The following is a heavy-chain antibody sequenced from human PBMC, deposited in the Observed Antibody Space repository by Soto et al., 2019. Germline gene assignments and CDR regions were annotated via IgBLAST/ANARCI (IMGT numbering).Heavy chain of an antibody. CDR2: FDPEDGET. CDR1: GYTLTELS. V-gene: IGHV1-24*01. Sequence: QVQLVQSGAEVKKPGASVKVSCKVSGYTLTELSMHWVRQAHGKGREWMGGFDPEDGETIYAQKFQGRVTMTEDTSTDTAYMELSSLRSEDTAVYYCAMGNYDFWSGSQYNWFDPWGQGTLVTVSS. D-gene: IGHD3-3*01. CDR3: AMGNYDFWSGSQYNWFDP. J-gene: IGHJ5*02.